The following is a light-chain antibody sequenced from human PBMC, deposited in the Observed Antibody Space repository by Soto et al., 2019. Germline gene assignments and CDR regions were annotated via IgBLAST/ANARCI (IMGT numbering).Light chain of an antibody. CDR3: QQSYSTLRT. V-gene: IGKV1-39*01. CDR2: TAF. Sequence: DIQMTQSPSSLSASVGDRVTITCRASQTISNFLNWYQQKPGKAPKLLIYTAFSFHSGVTSRFSGSGSGSDVTLTISSLQPEDFATYSCQQSYSTLRTFGQGTKVEIK. CDR1: QTISNF. J-gene: IGKJ1*01.